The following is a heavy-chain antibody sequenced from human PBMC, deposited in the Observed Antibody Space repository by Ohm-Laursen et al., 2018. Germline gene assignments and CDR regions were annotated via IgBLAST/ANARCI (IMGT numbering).Heavy chain of an antibody. D-gene: IGHD4/OR15-4a*01. CDR3: ARTMALDS. J-gene: IGHJ4*02. CDR2: IGTRGVNT. CDR1: GFTFNKFA. V-gene: IGHV3-23*01. Sequence: SLRLSCAAPGFTFNKFAMNWVRQAPGKGLDWASTIGTRGVNTYYADSVKGRFTISRDNSKNTLYLQMNSLRAEDTAVYYCARTMALDSWGQGALVTVSS.